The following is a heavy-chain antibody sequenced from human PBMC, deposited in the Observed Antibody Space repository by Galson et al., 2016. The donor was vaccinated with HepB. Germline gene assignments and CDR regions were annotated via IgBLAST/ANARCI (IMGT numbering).Heavy chain of an antibody. CDR2: IIPIFGTP. D-gene: IGHD3-3*01. Sequence: SVKVSCKASGGMFGSHGISWVRQAPGQGLEWMGGIIPIFGTPNYAQKFQDSVTITADESTSTVYMELRSLRSEDTAVYYCAREAHVFGNYNYGMDVWGQGTTVTVSS. CDR1: GGMFGSHG. CDR3: AREAHVFGNYNYGMDV. V-gene: IGHV1-69*13. J-gene: IGHJ6*02.